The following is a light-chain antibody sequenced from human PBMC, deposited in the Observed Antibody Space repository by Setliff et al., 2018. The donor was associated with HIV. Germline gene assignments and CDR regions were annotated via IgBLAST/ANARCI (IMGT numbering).Light chain of an antibody. J-gene: IGKJ4*01. V-gene: IGKV4-1*01. CDR1: QSVLYNKNY. CDR2: WAS. Sequence: DIVMTQSPDSLAVSLGERATINCKSSQSVLYNKNYLAWYQQKPGQPPKLLIYWASTRESGVPDRFSGSGSGTDFTLTISSLQAEDVAVYYCHQYFSTPPTFGGGTKVDIK. CDR3: HQYFSTPPT.